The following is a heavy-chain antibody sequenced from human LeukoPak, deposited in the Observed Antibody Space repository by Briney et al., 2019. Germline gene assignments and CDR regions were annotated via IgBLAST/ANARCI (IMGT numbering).Heavy chain of an antibody. CDR3: ARDSGSYPHWFAP. D-gene: IGHD1-26*01. CDR1: GGSISSYY. J-gene: IGHJ5*02. Sequence: SETLSLTCTVSGGSISSYYWNWVRQPPGKGLEWIGYIFYSGITNYNPSLKSRVTISVDTSKKQFSLKLTSVTAADTAVYYCARDSGSYPHWFAPWGQGTLVTVSS. CDR2: IFYSGIT. V-gene: IGHV4-59*01.